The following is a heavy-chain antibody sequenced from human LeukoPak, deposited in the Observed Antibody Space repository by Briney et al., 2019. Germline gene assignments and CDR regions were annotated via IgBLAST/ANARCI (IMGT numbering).Heavy chain of an antibody. CDR2: ISGSGGST. D-gene: IGHD3-22*01. CDR1: GFTFSSYA. V-gene: IGHV3-23*01. CDR3: ARDSGYYDSSGYYPFDY. J-gene: IGHJ4*02. Sequence: PGGSLRLSCAASGFTFSSYAMSWVRQAPGKGLEWVSAISGSGGSTYYADSVKGRFTISRDNSKNTLYLQMNSLRAEDTAVYYCARDSGYYDSSGYYPFDYWGQGTLVTVSS.